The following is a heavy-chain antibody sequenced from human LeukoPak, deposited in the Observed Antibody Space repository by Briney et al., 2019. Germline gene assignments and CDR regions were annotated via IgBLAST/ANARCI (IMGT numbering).Heavy chain of an antibody. CDR2: IHYSGST. Sequence: PSETLSLTCTVSGGSISSSNYYWGWIRQPPGKGLEWIGSIHYSGSTYYNPSLESRVTISVDTSKNQFSLKLSSVTAADTAVYYCARGDYYYDSSGYYYWGQGTLVAVSS. CDR1: GGSISSSNYY. J-gene: IGHJ4*02. D-gene: IGHD3-22*01. CDR3: ARGDYYYDSSGYYY. V-gene: IGHV4-39*07.